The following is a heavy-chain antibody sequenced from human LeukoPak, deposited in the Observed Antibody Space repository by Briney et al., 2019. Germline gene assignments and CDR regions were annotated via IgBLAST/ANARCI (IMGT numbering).Heavy chain of an antibody. J-gene: IGHJ3*02. CDR1: GNSFTNYW. Sequence: KLGESLKISCKGSGNSFTNYWIGWVRQMPGKGLEWMGIVYPGDSESRYSPSFQGQVTFSVDKPISTAYLRWSCLKASDTAMYYCARQYGDYAFDIWGQGTMVTVSS. CDR2: VYPGDSES. CDR3: ARQYGDYAFDI. V-gene: IGHV5-51*01. D-gene: IGHD4-17*01.